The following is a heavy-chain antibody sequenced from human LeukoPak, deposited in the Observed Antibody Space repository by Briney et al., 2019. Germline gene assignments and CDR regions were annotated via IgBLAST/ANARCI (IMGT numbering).Heavy chain of an antibody. CDR1: GFTFSSYA. Sequence: GGSLRLSCAASGFTFSSYAMSWVRQAPGKGLEWVSAISGSGGSIYYADSVKGRFTISRDNSKNTLYLQMNSLRAEDTAVYYCAKNKDWNDEELDYWGQGTLVTVSS. CDR3: AKNKDWNDEELDY. V-gene: IGHV3-23*01. CDR2: ISGSGGSI. J-gene: IGHJ4*02. D-gene: IGHD1-1*01.